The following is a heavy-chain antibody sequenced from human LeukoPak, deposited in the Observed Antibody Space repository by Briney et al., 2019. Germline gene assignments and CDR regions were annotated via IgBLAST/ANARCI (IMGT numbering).Heavy chain of an antibody. D-gene: IGHD6-19*01. J-gene: IGHJ3*02. CDR1: GYTFTSYA. CDR2: ISTYTGNP. V-gene: IGHV7-4-1*02. Sequence: ASVKVSCKASGYTFTSYAMNWVRQAPGQGLEWMGWISTYTGNPTYAQGFTGRFVFSLDTSVSTAYLQISSLKAEDTALYHCARERFSGWFGAFDIWGQGTMVTVSS. CDR3: ARERFSGWFGAFDI.